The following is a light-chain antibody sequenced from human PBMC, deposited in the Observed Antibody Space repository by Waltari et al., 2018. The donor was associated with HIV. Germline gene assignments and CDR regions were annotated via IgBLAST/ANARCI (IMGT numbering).Light chain of an antibody. J-gene: IGLJ2*01. Sequence: QSALTQPDSVFGSPGQSLTISCTGTNRTFGFFNLVSRYRQYPGNAPHLIIDGVTSRPSGSSSRFSGSKSGNTASLTISGLQVDDEADYYCNSYASDDTVVFGGGTKLTVL. CDR3: NSYASDDTVV. V-gene: IGLV2-14*01. CDR2: GVT. CDR1: NRTFGFFNL.